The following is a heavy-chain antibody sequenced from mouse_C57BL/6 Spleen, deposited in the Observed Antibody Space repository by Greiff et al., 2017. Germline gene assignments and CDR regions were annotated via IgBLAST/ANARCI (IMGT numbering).Heavy chain of an antibody. CDR2: IDPSDSET. CDR1: GYTFTSYW. Sequence: VQLQQPGAELVRPGSSVKLSCKASGYTFTSYWMHWVKQRPIQGLEWIGNIDPSDSETHYNQKFKDKATLTVDKSSSTAYMQLSSLTSEDSAVYYCARLGRENYFDYWGQGTTLTVSS. D-gene: IGHD4-1*01. CDR3: ARLGRENYFDY. J-gene: IGHJ2*01. V-gene: IGHV1-52*01.